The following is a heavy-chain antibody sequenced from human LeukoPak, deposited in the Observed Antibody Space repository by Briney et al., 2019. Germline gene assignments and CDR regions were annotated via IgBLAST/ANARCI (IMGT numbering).Heavy chain of an antibody. D-gene: IGHD6-19*01. CDR1: GGSFSGYY. CDR3: ARDVHSSGWYGNDY. J-gene: IGHJ4*02. CDR2: INHSGST. Sequence: SETLSLTCAVYGGSFSGYYWSLIRRPPGKGLEWIGEINHSGSTNYNPSLKSRVTMSVDTSKNQFSLKLSSVTAADTAVYYCARDVHSSGWYGNDYWGQGTLVTVSS. V-gene: IGHV4-34*01.